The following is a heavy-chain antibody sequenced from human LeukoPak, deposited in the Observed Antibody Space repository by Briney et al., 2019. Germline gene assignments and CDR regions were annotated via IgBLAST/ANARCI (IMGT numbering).Heavy chain of an antibody. V-gene: IGHV3-74*01. CDR2: INTDWTSR. CDR3: ARGVKVRGVNYYAMDV. J-gene: IGHJ6*02. CDR1: GFTFSSYW. Sequence: GGSLRLSCAASGFTFSSYWMHWVRQAPGKGLVWVSRINTDWTSRNYADSVKGRFTISRDNAENMLYLQMNSLRAEDTAVYYCARGVKVRGVNYYAMDVWGQGTTVTVSS. D-gene: IGHD3-10*01.